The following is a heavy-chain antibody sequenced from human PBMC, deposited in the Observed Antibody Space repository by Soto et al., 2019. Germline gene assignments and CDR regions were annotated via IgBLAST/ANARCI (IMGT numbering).Heavy chain of an antibody. J-gene: IGHJ3*02. Sequence: GGSLRLSCAGSGFTFSSYWMSWVRQAPGKGLEWVANMKQDGSDKYYVDSVKGRFTVSRDNAKNSVYLQMNSLRAEDTAVYYCARKGGTSDAFEIWGQGTMVTVSS. V-gene: IGHV3-7*01. CDR2: MKQDGSDK. CDR3: ARKGGTSDAFEI. CDR1: GFTFSSYW. D-gene: IGHD2-8*01.